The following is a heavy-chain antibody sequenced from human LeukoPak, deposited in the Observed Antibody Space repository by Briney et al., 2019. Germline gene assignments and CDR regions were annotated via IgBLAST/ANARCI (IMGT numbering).Heavy chain of an antibody. J-gene: IGHJ5*02. Sequence: ASLKVSCKASGYTFTSYGISWVRQAPGQGLEWMGWISGYNGNTNYAQKFQGKVTMTTDTSTNTAYMELRSLRSGDTAVYYCTREATGYSWFDPWGQGTLVTVSS. D-gene: IGHD3-9*01. V-gene: IGHV1-18*01. CDR3: TREATGYSWFDP. CDR2: ISGYNGNT. CDR1: GYTFTSYG.